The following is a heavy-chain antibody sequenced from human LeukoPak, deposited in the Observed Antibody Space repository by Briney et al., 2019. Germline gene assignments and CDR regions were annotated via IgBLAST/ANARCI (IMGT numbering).Heavy chain of an antibody. CDR2: MNPNSGNT. V-gene: IGHV1-8*01. J-gene: IGHJ5*02. D-gene: IGHD3-10*01. CDR1: GYTFTSYD. CDR3: AREGTITMVRGVIMTGWFDP. Sequence: ASVKVSCKASGYTFTSYDINWVRQATGQGLEWMGWMNPNSGNTGYAQKFQGRVTMTRNTTISTAYMELSSLRSEDTAVYYCAREGTITMVRGVIMTGWFDPWGREPWSPSPQ.